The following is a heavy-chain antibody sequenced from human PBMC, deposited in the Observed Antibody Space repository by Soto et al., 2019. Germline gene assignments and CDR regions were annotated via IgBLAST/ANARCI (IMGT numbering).Heavy chain of an antibody. CDR3: AKDLHYRPHYDYVWGSYPSGVWYYFDY. CDR2: ISGSGGST. D-gene: IGHD3-16*02. J-gene: IGHJ4*02. Sequence: GGSLRLSCAASGFTFSSYAMSWVRQAPGKGLEWVSAISGSGGSTYYADSVKGRFTISRDNSKNTLYLQMNSLRAEDTAVYYCAKDLHYRPHYDYVWGSYPSGVWYYFDYWGQGTLVTVSS. V-gene: IGHV3-23*01. CDR1: GFTFSSYA.